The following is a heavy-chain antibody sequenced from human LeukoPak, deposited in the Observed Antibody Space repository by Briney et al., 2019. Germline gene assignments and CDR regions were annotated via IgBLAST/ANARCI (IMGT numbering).Heavy chain of an antibody. J-gene: IGHJ4*02. CDR2: ISSSSTHT. D-gene: IGHD6-13*01. CDR1: GFTFSDYY. Sequence: GGSLRLSCAASGFTFSDYYMSWIRQAPGKGLEWVSYISSSSTHTIYADSVKGRFTISRDNAKNSLSLQVNSLRADDTAVYYCASVGSIAAAGTPDYWGQGTLVTVSS. CDR3: ASVGSIAAAGTPDY. V-gene: IGHV3-11*06.